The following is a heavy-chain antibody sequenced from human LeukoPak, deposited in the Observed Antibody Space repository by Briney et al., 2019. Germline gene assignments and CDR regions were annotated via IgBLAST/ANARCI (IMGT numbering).Heavy chain of an antibody. CDR1: GFTFSNYA. D-gene: IGHD6-19*01. V-gene: IGHV3-23*01. CDR3: ARVMRYTSGSIDY. CDR2: VSGSGDST. Sequence: QPGGSLRLSCAASGFTFSNYAMNWVRQAPGKGLEWVSSVSGSGDSTYYADSVKGRFTISRDNSKNTLYLQMDSLRAEDMAVYYCARVMRYTSGSIDYWGQGTLVTVSS. J-gene: IGHJ4*02.